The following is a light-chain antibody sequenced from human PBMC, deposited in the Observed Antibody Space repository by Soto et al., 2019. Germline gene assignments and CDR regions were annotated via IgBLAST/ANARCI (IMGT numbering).Light chain of an antibody. CDR3: QQYNNWPFT. CDR1: QSVSSN. J-gene: IGKJ3*01. Sequence: EIVMTQSPATLSVSPGERATLSCRASQSVSSNLAWYQQKPGQAPRLLIYGASTRATGIPGRFSGSGSGTDFTLTISSLQSEDFAVFYCQQYNNWPFTFGPGTKVDIK. CDR2: GAS. V-gene: IGKV3-15*01.